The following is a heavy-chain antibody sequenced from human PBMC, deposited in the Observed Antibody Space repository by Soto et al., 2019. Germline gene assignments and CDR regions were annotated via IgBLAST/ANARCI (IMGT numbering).Heavy chain of an antibody. CDR1: GFTFSSYA. J-gene: IGHJ6*02. Sequence: PGGSLRLSCAASGFTFSSYAMSWVRQAPGEGLEWVSAISGSGGSTYYADSVKGRFTISRDNSKNTLYLQMNSLRAEDTAVYYCAKGDNWNTGPYYYGMDVWGQGTTVTVSS. CDR2: ISGSGGST. V-gene: IGHV3-23*01. D-gene: IGHD1-20*01. CDR3: AKGDNWNTGPYYYGMDV.